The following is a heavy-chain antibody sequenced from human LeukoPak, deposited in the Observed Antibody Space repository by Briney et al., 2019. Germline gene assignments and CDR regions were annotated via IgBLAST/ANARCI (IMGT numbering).Heavy chain of an antibody. V-gene: IGHV4-59*08. CDR2: IYYSGST. Sequence: NSSETLSLTCTVSGGSISSYYWSWIRQPPGKGLEWIGYIYYSGSTNYNPSLKSRVTISVDTSKNQFSLKLSSVTAADTAVYYCARVGATGYHYYYMDVWGKGTTVTVSS. CDR3: ARVGATGYHYYYMDV. D-gene: IGHD1-26*01. J-gene: IGHJ6*03. CDR1: GGSISSYY.